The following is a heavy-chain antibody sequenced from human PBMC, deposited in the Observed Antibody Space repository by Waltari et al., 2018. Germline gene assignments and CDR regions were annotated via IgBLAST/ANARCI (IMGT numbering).Heavy chain of an antibody. CDR3: ARMIAAAAYFDY. D-gene: IGHD6-13*01. J-gene: IGHJ4*02. CDR2: IYTSGST. V-gene: IGHV4-61*02. CDR1: GGSISSGSYY. Sequence: QVQLQESGPGLVKPSQTLSLTCTVSGGSISSGSYYWSWIRQPAGKGLEWIGRIYTSGSTNYNPSFKRRVTISVDTSKTQFSLKLSSVTAADTAVYYCARMIAAAAYFDYWGQGTLVTVSS.